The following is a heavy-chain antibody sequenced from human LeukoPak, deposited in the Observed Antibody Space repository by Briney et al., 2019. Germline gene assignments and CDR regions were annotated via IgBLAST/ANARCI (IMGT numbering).Heavy chain of an antibody. V-gene: IGHV1-69*04. CDR1: GGTFNSYA. J-gene: IGHJ2*01. CDR2: IIPILGIA. D-gene: IGHD3-22*01. Sequence: SVKVSFKASGGTFNSYAISWVRPAPGQGVGWVGRIIPILGIANYAQKFQGRVTITADKSTSTAYMELSSLRSEDTAVYYCARVKYYYDSSGFVKELWGRGTLVTVSS. CDR3: ARVKYYYDSSGFVKEL.